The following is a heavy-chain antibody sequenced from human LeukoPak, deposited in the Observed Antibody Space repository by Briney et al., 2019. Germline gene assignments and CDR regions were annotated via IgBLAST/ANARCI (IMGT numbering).Heavy chain of an antibody. D-gene: IGHD3-16*01. CDR3: ARGGGLDV. J-gene: IGHJ6*02. CDR2: MRFDGTEM. V-gene: IGHV3-7*03. CDR1: GFTFSNYW. Sequence: GGSLRLSCEASGFTFSNYWMSWVRQPPGKGLEWVANMRFDGTEMYYVDSVKGRFSISRDNAKNSLYLQMSNLRAEDTAVYFCARGGGLDVWGQGATVTVSS.